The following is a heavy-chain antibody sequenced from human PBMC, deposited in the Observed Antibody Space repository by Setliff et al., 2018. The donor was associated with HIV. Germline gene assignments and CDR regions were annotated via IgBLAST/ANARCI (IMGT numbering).Heavy chain of an antibody. Sequence: ASVKVSCKASGGTFSSYAISWVRQAPGQGLEWMGGIIPIFGTANYAQKFQGRVTITADKSTDTAYMELSSLTSEDTAMYYCARDHYYDSSGYWGQGTLVTVSS. CDR1: GGTFSSYA. J-gene: IGHJ4*02. CDR2: IIPIFGTA. CDR3: ARDHYYDSSGY. V-gene: IGHV1-69*06. D-gene: IGHD3-22*01.